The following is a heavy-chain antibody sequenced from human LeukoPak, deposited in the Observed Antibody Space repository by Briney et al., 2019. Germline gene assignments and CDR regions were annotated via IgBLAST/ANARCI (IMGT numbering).Heavy chain of an antibody. J-gene: IGHJ3*02. CDR1: GGSISSSSYY. CDR2: IYYSGST. D-gene: IGHD3-22*01. V-gene: IGHV4-39*07. CDR3: ARDAARITMIVVVGGDGAFDI. Sequence: SETLSLTCTVSGGSISSSSYYWGWIRQPPGKGLEWIGSIYYSGSTYYNPSLKSRVTISVDTSKNQFSLKLSSVTAADTAVYYCARDAARITMIVVVGGDGAFDIWGQGTMVTVSS.